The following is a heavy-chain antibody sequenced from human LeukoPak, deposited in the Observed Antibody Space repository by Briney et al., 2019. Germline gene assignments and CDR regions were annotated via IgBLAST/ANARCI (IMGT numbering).Heavy chain of an antibody. CDR1: GGSFSGYY. Sequence: SETLSLTCAVYGGSFSGYYWSRIRQPPGKGLEWIGEINHSGSTNYNPSLKSRVTISVDTSKNQFSLKLSSVTAADTAVYYCARKDIVVVPAAPDGYMDVWGKGTTVTVSS. J-gene: IGHJ6*03. CDR3: ARKDIVVVPAAPDGYMDV. V-gene: IGHV4-34*01. CDR2: INHSGST. D-gene: IGHD2-2*01.